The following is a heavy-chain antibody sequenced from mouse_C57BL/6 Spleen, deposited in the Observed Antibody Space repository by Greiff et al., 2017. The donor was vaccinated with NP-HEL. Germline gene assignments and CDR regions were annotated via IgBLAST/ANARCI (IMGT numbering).Heavy chain of an antibody. CDR2: ISSGSSTI. V-gene: IGHV5-17*01. CDR3: ARDPYYYGSSYEFAY. J-gene: IGHJ3*01. CDR1: GFTFSDYG. Sequence: DVKLVESGGGLVKPGGSLKLSCAASGFTFSDYGMHWVRQAPEKGLEWVAYISSGSSTIYYADTVKGRFTISRDNAKNTLFLQMTSLRSEDTAMYYCARDPYYYGSSYEFAYWGQGTLVTVSA. D-gene: IGHD1-1*01.